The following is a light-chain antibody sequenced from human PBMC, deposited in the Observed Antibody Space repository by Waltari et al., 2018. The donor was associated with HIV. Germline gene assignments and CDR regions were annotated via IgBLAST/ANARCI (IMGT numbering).Light chain of an antibody. Sequence: HSALTQPASVSGSPGQSISISCTGTSSDVGYYNFVSWYQQLPGKAPKLMIYDVNKRPAGVSNRFSGSKSGNTASLTISGLQAGEEADYYCRSYTTSSTCVFGTGTQVTVL. CDR1: SSDVGYYNF. J-gene: IGLJ1*01. CDR2: DVN. CDR3: RSYTTSSTCV. V-gene: IGLV2-14*03.